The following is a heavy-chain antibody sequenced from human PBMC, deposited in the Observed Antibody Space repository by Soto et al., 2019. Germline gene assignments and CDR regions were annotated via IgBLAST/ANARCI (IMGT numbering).Heavy chain of an antibody. Sequence: SETLSLTCTVSGGSISSYYWSWIRQPPGKGLEWIGYIYYSGSTNYNPSPKSRVTISVDTSKNQFSLKLSSVTAADTAVYYCARGGVLTGYSLDYWGQGTLVT. J-gene: IGHJ4*01. CDR1: GGSISSYY. D-gene: IGHD3-9*01. CDR2: IYYSGST. V-gene: IGHV4-59*01. CDR3: ARGGVLTGYSLDY.